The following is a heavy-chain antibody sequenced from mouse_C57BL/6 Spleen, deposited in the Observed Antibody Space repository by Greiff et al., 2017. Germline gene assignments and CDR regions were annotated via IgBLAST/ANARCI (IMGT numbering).Heavy chain of an antibody. V-gene: IGHV1-5*01. CDR3: TRIAYYGSSYGYFDY. CDR2: IYPGNSDT. J-gene: IGHJ2*01. Sequence: VQLQQSGTVLARPGASVKMSCKTSGYTFPSSWMPWVQQRPGQGLEWIGAIYPGNSDTSDNQRFKGKAKLTAVTSASTAYMELSSLTNEDSAVYYCTRIAYYGSSYGYFDYWGQGTTLTVSS. CDR1: GYTFPSSW. D-gene: IGHD1-1*01.